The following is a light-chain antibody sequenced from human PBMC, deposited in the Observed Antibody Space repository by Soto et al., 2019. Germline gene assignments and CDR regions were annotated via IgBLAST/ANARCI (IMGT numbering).Light chain of an antibody. Sequence: IQITQSPFTLSGSLWCRATITWRASQTISSWLAWYQQKPGEAPKLLIYDASALPRGVPSRFSGSGSGTKFTLTIASLQPDDFATYYCQQYETFSGTFGQGTKVDIK. CDR2: DAS. CDR3: QQYETFSGT. V-gene: IGKV1-5*01. J-gene: IGKJ1*01. CDR1: QTISSW.